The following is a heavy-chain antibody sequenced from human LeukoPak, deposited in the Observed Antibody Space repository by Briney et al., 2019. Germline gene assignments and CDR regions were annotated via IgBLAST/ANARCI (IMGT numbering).Heavy chain of an antibody. CDR3: ARELVPEITMIFVGGAFDI. Sequence: GGSLRLSCAASGFTFSSYSMNWVRQAPGKGLEWVSYISSSSSTIYYADSVKGRFTISRDNAKNSLYLQMNSLRAEDTAVYYCARELVPEITMIFVGGAFDIWGQGTMVTVSS. CDR2: ISSSSSTI. V-gene: IGHV3-48*01. D-gene: IGHD3-22*01. J-gene: IGHJ3*02. CDR1: GFTFSSYS.